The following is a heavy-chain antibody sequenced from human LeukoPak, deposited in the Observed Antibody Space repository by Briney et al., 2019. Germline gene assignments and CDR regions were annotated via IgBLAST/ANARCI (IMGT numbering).Heavy chain of an antibody. CDR2: IIPILGIA. CDR3: ARVILDTEYWFDP. CDR1: GYTFTSYD. D-gene: IGHD3-3*01. Sequence: GASVKVSCKASGYTFTSYDISWVRQAPGQGLEWMGRIIPILGIANYAQKFQGRVTITADKSTSTAYMELSSLRSEDTAVYYCARVILDTEYWFDPWGQGTLVTVSS. V-gene: IGHV1-69*04. J-gene: IGHJ5*02.